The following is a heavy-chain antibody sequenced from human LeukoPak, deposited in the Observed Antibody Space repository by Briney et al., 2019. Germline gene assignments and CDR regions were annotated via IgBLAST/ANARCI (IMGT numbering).Heavy chain of an antibody. D-gene: IGHD3-22*01. CDR2: ISGGSDTT. CDR3: AKAGYYYDSSGRYYYYYYMDV. Sequence: GGTLRLSCEASGFTFSSYGITWVRQAPGKGLEWVSGISGGSDTTHYAASVKGRFTISRDNSKNTLYLQMNSLRAEDTAVYYCAKAGYYYDSSGRYYYYYYMDVWGKGTTVTISS. V-gene: IGHV3-23*01. J-gene: IGHJ6*03. CDR1: GFTFSSYG.